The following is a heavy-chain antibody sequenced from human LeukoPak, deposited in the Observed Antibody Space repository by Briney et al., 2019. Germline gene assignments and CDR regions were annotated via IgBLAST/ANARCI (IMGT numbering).Heavy chain of an antibody. J-gene: IGHJ4*02. D-gene: IGHD3-22*01. CDR3: ARDPDSSGYYFPN. CDR2: ISSSSSYI. V-gene: IGHV3-21*01. CDR1: GFTFSSYS. Sequence: GGSLRLSCAASGFTFSSYSMNWVRQAPGKGLEWVSSISSSSSYIYYADSVKGRFTISRDNAKNSLYLQMNSLRAEDTAVYYCARDPDSSGYYFPNWGQGTLVTVSP.